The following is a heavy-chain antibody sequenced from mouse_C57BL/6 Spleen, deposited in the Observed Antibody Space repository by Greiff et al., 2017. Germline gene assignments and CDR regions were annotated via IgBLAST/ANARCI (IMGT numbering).Heavy chain of an antibody. D-gene: IGHD1-1*01. CDR2: IYPRSGNT. CDR3: AESEDYDSSDPAWFAD. CDR1: GYTFTSYG. Sequence: VQLQESGAELARPGASVKLFCKASGYTFTSYGISWVKQRTGQGLEWIGEIYPRSGNTYYNEKFKGKATLTADKSSSTAYMELRSLTSEESAVYFCAESEDYDSSDPAWFADWGQGTLVTVSA. V-gene: IGHV1-81*01. J-gene: IGHJ3*01.